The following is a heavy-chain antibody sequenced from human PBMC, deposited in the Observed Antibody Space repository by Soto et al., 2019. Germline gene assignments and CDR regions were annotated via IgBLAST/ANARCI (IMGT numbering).Heavy chain of an antibody. CDR1: GYSFTSYW. J-gene: IGHJ4*02. CDR2: IYPGDSDT. CDR3: ARIPTDYYDSSGYHDY. D-gene: IGHD3-22*01. Sequence: XESLKISCKGSGYSFTSYWIGWVRQMPGKGLEWMGIIYPGDSDTRYSPSFQGQVTISADKSISTAYLQWSSLKASDTAMYYCARIPTDYYDSSGYHDYWGQGTLVTVSS. V-gene: IGHV5-51*01.